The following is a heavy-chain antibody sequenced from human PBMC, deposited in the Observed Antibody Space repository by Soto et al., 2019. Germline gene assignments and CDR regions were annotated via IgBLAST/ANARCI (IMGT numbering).Heavy chain of an antibody. CDR2: ISYDGSHK. CDR1: GFTFSSYA. D-gene: IGHD2-15*01. CDR3: ARGYCSGGSCYFPHDY. J-gene: IGHJ4*02. Sequence: QVQLVESGGGVVQPGRSLRLSCAASGFTFSSYAMHWVRQAPGTGLEWVAVISYDGSHKYYADSVKGRFTISRDNSKNTMYLQMNSLRAEDTAVYYCARGYCSGGSCYFPHDYWGQGTLVTVSS. V-gene: IGHV3-30-3*01.